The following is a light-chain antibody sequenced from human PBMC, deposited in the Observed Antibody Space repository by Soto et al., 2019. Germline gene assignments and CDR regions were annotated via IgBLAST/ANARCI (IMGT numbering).Light chain of an antibody. Sequence: QSVLTQPASVSGSPGQSITISCTGTSSDVGGYNYVSWYQQHPGKAPKLMIYDVSNRPSGVSNRFSGSKSGNTASLTISGLQAEDEADYYCSSHTSRSTPNYVFGTGTKVTVL. J-gene: IGLJ1*01. CDR1: SSDVGGYNY. CDR3: SSHTSRSTPNYV. V-gene: IGLV2-14*01. CDR2: DVS.